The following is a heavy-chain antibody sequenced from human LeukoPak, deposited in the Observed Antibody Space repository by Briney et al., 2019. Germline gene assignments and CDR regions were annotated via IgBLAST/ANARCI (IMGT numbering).Heavy chain of an antibody. CDR1: GLTFSSYS. CDR2: IYSSSSTI. Sequence: PGGPLRFSCAASGLTFSSYSMNWVRKAPGKGLEWVSYIYSSSSTIYYADSVRGRFTISRDNAKNSLYLQMNSLRDEDTAVYYCARDLRGDYWGPGTLVTVSS. V-gene: IGHV3-48*02. CDR3: ARDLRGDY. J-gene: IGHJ4*02.